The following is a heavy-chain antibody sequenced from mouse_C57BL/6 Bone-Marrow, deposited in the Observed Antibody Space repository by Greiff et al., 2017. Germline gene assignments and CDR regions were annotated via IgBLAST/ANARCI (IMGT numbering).Heavy chain of an antibody. CDR1: GYTFTSYW. J-gene: IGHJ1*03. Sequence: QVQLKQPGAELVMPGASVKLSCKASGYTFTSYWMHWVKQRPGQGLEWIGEIDPSDSYTNYNQKFKGKSTLTVDKSSSTAYMQLSSLTSEDSAVYYCARIVDFYWYFDVWGTGTTVTVSS. V-gene: IGHV1-69*01. CDR3: ARIVDFYWYFDV. CDR2: IDPSDSYT.